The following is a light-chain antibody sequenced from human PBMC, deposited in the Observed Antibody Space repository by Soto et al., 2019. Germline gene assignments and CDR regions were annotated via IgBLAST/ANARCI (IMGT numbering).Light chain of an antibody. CDR2: EVS. J-gene: IGLJ2*01. V-gene: IGLV2-14*01. CDR3: SSYTSCSTVV. Sequence: QSALTQPASVSGSPGQSITISCTGTSSDVGGYNYVSWYQQHTGKAPKLMIYEVSNRPSGVSNRFSGSKSGNTASLTISCLQAEDEADYYCSSYTSCSTVVFGGGTKLTVL. CDR1: SSDVGGYNY.